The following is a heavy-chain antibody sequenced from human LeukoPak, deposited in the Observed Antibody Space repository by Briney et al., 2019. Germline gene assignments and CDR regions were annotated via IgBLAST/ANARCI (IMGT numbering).Heavy chain of an antibody. V-gene: IGHV4-61*02. J-gene: IGHJ6*03. CDR1: GGSISSGSYY. Sequence: SETLSLTCTVSGGSISSGSYYWSWIRQPAGKGLEWIGRIYTSGSTNYNPSLKSRVTISVDTSKNQFSLKLSSVTAADTAVYYCARGYGDYPYYYYYYMDVWGKGTTVTVPS. CDR3: ARGYGDYPYYYYYYMDV. CDR2: IYTSGST. D-gene: IGHD4-17*01.